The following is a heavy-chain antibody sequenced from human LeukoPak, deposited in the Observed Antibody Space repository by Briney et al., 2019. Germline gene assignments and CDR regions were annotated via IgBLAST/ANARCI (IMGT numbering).Heavy chain of an antibody. CDR1: GFTYSSWD. V-gene: IGHV3-30*18. Sequence: PGGSEGLLRAASGFTYSSWDQHGVSQAPGKGLEWVVVISYDRCYKMYSDSVKMRFAISRDNSKNTLYMQMNSLRAEDTAVYYCAKNTGVRDGLFDYWGQATLVTVSS. D-gene: IGHD1-14*01. CDR3: AKNTGVRDGLFDY. CDR2: ISYDRCYK. J-gene: IGHJ4*02.